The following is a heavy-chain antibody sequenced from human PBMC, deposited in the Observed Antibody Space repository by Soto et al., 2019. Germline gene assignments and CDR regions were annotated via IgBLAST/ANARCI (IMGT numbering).Heavy chain of an antibody. CDR2: IFYSGST. D-gene: IGHD5-18*01. V-gene: IGHV4-59*12. J-gene: IGHJ5*02. Sequence: SETLSLTCTVSGGFISSYYWSWIRQPPGKGLEWIGNIFYSGSTNYNPSLKGRGTMSVDTSKKQISLKLTSVTAADTAMYYCARDRGYRSGSFGSWGQGVLVTVSS. CDR1: GGFISSYY. CDR3: ARDRGYRSGSFGS.